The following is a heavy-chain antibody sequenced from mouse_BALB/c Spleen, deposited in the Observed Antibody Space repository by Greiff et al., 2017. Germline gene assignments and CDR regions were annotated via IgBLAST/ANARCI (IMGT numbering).Heavy chain of an antibody. J-gene: IGHJ1*01. CDR2: IDPSDSYT. Sequence: QVQLQQPGAELVKPGASVKLSCKASGYTFTSYWMHWVKQRPGQGLEWIGEIDPSDSYTNYNQKFKGKATLTVDKSSSTAYMQLSSLTSEDSAVYDCARNDGNYPFDVWGAGTTVTVSS. V-gene: IGHV1-69*02. CDR3: ARNDGNYPFDV. D-gene: IGHD2-1*01. CDR1: GYTFTSYW.